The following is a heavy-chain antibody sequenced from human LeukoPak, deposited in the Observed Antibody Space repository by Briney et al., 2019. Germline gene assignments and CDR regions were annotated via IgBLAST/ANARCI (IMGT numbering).Heavy chain of an antibody. V-gene: IGHV3-23*01. CDR2: IRDSGAST. D-gene: IGHD6-19*01. Sequence: GGSLRLSCAASGFTFLTYALSWVRQAPGKGLQWVSVIRDSGASTYYADSVKGRFTISRDNSKNTLYLQMSSLRAEDTAVYYCAKAGRSGWYPGWPFDIWGQGTMVTVSS. CDR1: GFTFLTYA. CDR3: AKAGRSGWYPGWPFDI. J-gene: IGHJ3*02.